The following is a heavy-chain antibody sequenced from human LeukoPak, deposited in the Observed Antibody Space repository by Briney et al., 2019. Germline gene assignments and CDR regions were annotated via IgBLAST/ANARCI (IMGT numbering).Heavy chain of an antibody. D-gene: IGHD6-13*01. V-gene: IGHV3-64D*06. CDR2: ISSNGGST. CDR1: GFTFSSYA. J-gene: IGHJ6*02. Sequence: PGGSLRLSCSASGFTFSSYAMHWVRQAPGKGLEYVSAISSNGGSTYYADSVKGRFTISRDNSKNTLYLQMSSLRAEDTAVYYCVSVELAAAGLYYYGMDVWGQGTTVTVSS. CDR3: VSVELAAAGLYYYGMDV.